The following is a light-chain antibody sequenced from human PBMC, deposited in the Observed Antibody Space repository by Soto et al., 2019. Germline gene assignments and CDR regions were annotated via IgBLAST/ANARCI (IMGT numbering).Light chain of an antibody. CDR3: QQRSSWPLT. CDR2: DAS. CDR1: QSVRSY. J-gene: IGKJ4*01. V-gene: IGKV3-11*01. Sequence: EIVLTQSPATLSLSPGVSATLSCRASQSVRSYLAWYQQKRGQAPRLLIYDASNRATAIPARFSGSGSGTDFSLTISSLEPEDFAVYYCQQRSSWPLTFGGGTKVDIK.